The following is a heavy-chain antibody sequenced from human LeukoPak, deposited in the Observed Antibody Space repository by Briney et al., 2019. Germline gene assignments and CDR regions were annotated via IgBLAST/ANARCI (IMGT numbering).Heavy chain of an antibody. Sequence: SQTLSLTCTVSGGSISSGGYYWSWIRQHPGKGLEWIGYIYCSGSTYYNPSLKSRVTISVDTSKNQFSLKLSSVTAADTAVYYCARGDYYDSSGYYPKYYFDYWGQGTLVTVSS. CDR2: IYCSGST. J-gene: IGHJ4*02. D-gene: IGHD3-22*01. V-gene: IGHV4-31*03. CDR1: GGSISSGGYY. CDR3: ARGDYYDSSGYYPKYYFDY.